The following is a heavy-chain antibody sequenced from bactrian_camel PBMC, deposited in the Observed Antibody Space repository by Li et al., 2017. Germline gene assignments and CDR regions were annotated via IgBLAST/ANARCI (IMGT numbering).Heavy chain of an antibody. Sequence: HVQLVESGGGSVQAGGSLRLSCAASGFTFSSYYMSWVRQAPGKGLEWVSSIYRDGSNTYYTDSVKGRFTISRDNNNGTVYLQMNSLKSEDTALYYCATSWEYWGQGTQVTVS. D-gene: IGHD5*01. V-gene: IGHV3-2*01. J-gene: IGHJ4*01. CDR2: IYRDGSNT. CDR3: ATSWEY. CDR1: GFTFSSYY.